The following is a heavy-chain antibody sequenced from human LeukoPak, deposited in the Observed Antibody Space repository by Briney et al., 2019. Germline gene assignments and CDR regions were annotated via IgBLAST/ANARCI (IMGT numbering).Heavy chain of an antibody. Sequence: PSETLSLTCTVSGASISTYFWSWIRQPPGKGLEWIGYVYSSGSTNYNPSLKSRVTISVDTAKNQVSLRLSSVTAADTAMYYCARQVYRSPCAFDIWGQGTVVTVSS. CDR2: VYSSGST. V-gene: IGHV4-59*08. J-gene: IGHJ3*02. CDR3: ARQVYRSPCAFDI. D-gene: IGHD6-13*01. CDR1: GASISTYF.